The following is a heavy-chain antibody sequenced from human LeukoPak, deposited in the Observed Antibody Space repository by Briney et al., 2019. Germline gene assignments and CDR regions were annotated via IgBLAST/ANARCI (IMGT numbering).Heavy chain of an antibody. CDR3: ANGNRCTSPNCLGYYYFYMDV. J-gene: IGHJ6*03. D-gene: IGHD2-8*01. V-gene: IGHV3-23*01. CDR2: FSGSGGTT. CDR1: GFTFSSYA. Sequence: GGSLRLSCAASGFTFSSYAMNWVRQAPGRGREWVSGFSGSGGTTYYADPVKGRSTISRDNSKNTLYLQMNSLRAEDTAVYYCANGNRCTSPNCLGYYYFYMDVWGKGTTVTVSS.